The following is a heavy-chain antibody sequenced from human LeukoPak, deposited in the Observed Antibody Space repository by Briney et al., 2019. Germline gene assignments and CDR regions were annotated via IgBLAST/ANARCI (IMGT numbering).Heavy chain of an antibody. CDR3: ARADRDSDWYIDDC. D-gene: IGHD6-19*01. CDR1: GFSFSSYN. Sequence: GGSLRLSCAASGFSFSSYNMNWVRHSPTKGLEWVASIDTTSEYIFYTDSLKGRSTISRDNAKNSLYLQMNNLRVEDTALYYCARADRDSDWYIDDCWGQGTLVTVSS. CDR2: IDTTSEYI. V-gene: IGHV3-21*06. J-gene: IGHJ4*02.